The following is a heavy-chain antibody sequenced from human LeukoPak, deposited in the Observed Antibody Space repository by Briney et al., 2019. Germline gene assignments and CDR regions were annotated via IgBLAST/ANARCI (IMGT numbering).Heavy chain of an antibody. D-gene: IGHD4-17*01. CDR3: ARVQLGGDYALDY. J-gene: IGHJ4*02. V-gene: IGHV4-59*01. CDR2: IYYSGST. CDR1: GGSISSYY. Sequence: PSETLSLTCTVSGGSISSYYWSWIRQPPGKGLEWIGYIYYSGSTNYNPSLKSRVTISVDTSKNQFSLKLSSVTAADTAVYYCARVQLGGDYALDYWGQGTLVTVSS.